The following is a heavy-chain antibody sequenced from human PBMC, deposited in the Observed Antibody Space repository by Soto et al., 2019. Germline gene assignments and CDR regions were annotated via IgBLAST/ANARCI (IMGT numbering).Heavy chain of an antibody. CDR2: VYYTGDT. CDR3: ERQGIDYLHGLVDV. J-gene: IGHJ6*02. Sequence: QVQLQQSGPRLVKPSETLSLTCTVSSGPDRSHNWGWIRQPPGRGLEWIGYVYYTGDTAYNPSLRSRVSISADTSTNDISLTLSSVTAADSAVYYGERQGIDYLHGLVDVWGQGTTVSVSS. D-gene: IGHD4-17*01. CDR1: SGPDRSHN. V-gene: IGHV4-59*08.